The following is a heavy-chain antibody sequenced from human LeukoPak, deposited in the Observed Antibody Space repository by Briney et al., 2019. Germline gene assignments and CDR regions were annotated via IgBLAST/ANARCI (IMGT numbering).Heavy chain of an antibody. CDR2: IKPDGSEK. CDR1: GFTFTDYW. CDR3: VKGSSTYSSTSYWHFDL. Sequence: GGSLRLSCAASGFTFTDYWMTWVRQAPWKGLEWVANIKPDGSEKQYLDSVKGRFTISRDNTKNSLFLQMSSLSAEDTGVYYCVKGSSTYSSTSYWHFDLWGRGTLVTVSS. D-gene: IGHD6-13*01. V-gene: IGHV3-7*01. J-gene: IGHJ2*01.